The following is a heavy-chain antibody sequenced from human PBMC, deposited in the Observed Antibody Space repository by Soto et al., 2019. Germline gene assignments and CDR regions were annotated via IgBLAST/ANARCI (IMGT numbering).Heavy chain of an antibody. J-gene: IGHJ6*02. CDR2: IYYSGST. V-gene: IGHV4-39*01. D-gene: IGHD3-22*01. Sequence: SLTLSHTNTVADGYISSSSCYWGRKKKPPGKGLEWIGSIYYSGSTYYNPSLKSRVTISVDTSKNQFSLKLSSVTAADTAVYYCARRLYYDSSGFEGGGMDVWGQGTTVTVSS. CDR1: DGYISSSSCY. CDR3: ARRLYYDSSGFEGGGMDV.